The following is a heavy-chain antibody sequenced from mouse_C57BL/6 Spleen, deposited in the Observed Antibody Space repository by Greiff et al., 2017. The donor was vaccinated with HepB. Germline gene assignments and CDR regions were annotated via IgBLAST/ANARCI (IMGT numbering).Heavy chain of an antibody. CDR3: ARGPHYYGSSSYAMDY. V-gene: IGHV3-6*01. J-gene: IGHJ4*01. CDR2: ISYDGSN. D-gene: IGHD1-1*01. CDR1: GYSITSGYY. Sequence: ESGPGLVKPSQSLSLTCSVTGYSITSGYYWNWIRQFPGNKLEWMGYISYDGSNNYNPSLKNRISITRDTSKNQFFLKLNSVTTEDTATYYCARGPHYYGSSSYAMDYWGQGTSVTVSS.